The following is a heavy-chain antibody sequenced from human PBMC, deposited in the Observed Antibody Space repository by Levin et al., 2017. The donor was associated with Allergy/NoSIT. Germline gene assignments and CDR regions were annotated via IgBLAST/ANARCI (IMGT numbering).Heavy chain of an antibody. Sequence: ASVKVSCKASGYTFTDYHIHWVRQAPGQGLEWMGWVNPNNGGTNTAQKFQGRVTMTRDTSITTAYMELRRLRSDDAAVYYCASGGYTRGWYWYFDLWGRGTLVTVSS. D-gene: IGHD6-19*01. J-gene: IGHJ2*01. CDR2: VNPNNGGT. CDR3: ASGGYTRGWYWYFDL. V-gene: IGHV1-2*02. CDR1: GYTFTDYH.